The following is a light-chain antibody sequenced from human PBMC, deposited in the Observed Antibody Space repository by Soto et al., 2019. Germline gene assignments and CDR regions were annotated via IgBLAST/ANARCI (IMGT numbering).Light chain of an antibody. CDR1: QTISSW. CDR3: QHYTSYSEA. Sequence: DIQMTQPPSTLSGSVGDRVTITCRASQTISSWLAWYQQKPGKAPKLLIYKASTLKSGVPSRFSGSGSGTEFTLTISSLQPDDFATYYCQHYTSYSEAFGQGTK. J-gene: IGKJ1*01. CDR2: KAS. V-gene: IGKV1-5*03.